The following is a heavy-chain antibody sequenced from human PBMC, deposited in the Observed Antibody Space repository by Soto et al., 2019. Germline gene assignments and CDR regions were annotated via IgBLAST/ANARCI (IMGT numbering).Heavy chain of an antibody. V-gene: IGHV4-59*01. CDR3: VRAPSPKSISWDWLDY. J-gene: IGHJ4*02. Sequence: WTWIRQPPGKVLEWIGYIHKTGSTNSNPSLKSRVTISGDTSNNQFSLSLSSVTAADTAVYYCVRAPSPKSISWDWLDYWGQGTLVTVSS. CDR2: IHKTGST. D-gene: IGHD6-13*01.